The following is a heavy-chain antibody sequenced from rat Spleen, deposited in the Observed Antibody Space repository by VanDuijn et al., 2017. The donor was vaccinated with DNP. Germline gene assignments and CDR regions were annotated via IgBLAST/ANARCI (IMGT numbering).Heavy chain of an antibody. D-gene: IGHD3-1*01. CDR3: ATQAPGRYFDF. CDR2: ISYSGST. CDR1: GYSITSHY. V-gene: IGHV3-1*01. Sequence: EVQLQESGPGLVKPSQSLSLTCSVTGYSITSHYWGWIRQFPGNKMEWIGHISYSGSTSYHPSLKSRISITRDTSKNQFFLQVNSVTTEDTAYYYCATQAPGRYFDFWGPGTMVTVSS. J-gene: IGHJ1*01.